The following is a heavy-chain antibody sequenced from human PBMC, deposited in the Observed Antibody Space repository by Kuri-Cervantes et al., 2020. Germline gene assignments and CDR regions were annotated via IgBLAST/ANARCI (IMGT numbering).Heavy chain of an antibody. CDR3: AGGDSSGYWDY. CDR2: ISSSSSTI. D-gene: IGHD3-22*01. Sequence: GESLKISCAASGFTFSSYAMSWVRQAPGKGLEWVSYISSSSSTIYYADSVKGRFTISRDNSKNTLYLQMNSLRAEDTAVYYCAGGDSSGYWDYWGQGTLVTVSS. J-gene: IGHJ4*02. V-gene: IGHV3-48*01. CDR1: GFTFSSYA.